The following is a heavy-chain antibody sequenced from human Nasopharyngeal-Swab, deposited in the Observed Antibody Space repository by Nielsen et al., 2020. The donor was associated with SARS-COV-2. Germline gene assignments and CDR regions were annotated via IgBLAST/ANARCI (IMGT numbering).Heavy chain of an antibody. CDR3: AGASFGAFDI. CDR1: GGTFSSYA. V-gene: IGHV1-46*01. CDR2: INPSGGST. D-gene: IGHD3-10*01. Sequence: ASVKVSCKASGGTFSSYAISWVRQAPGQGLEWMGIINPSGGSTSYAQKFQGRVTMTRDTSTSTVYMELSSLRSEDTAVYYCAGASFGAFDIWGQGTMVTVSS. J-gene: IGHJ3*02.